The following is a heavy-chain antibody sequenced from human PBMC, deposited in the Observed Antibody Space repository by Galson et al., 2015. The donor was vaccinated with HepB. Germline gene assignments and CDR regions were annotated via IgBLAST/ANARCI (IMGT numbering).Heavy chain of an antibody. CDR3: ARTGAGYDFDY. CDR1: GGSISSYY. V-gene: IGHV4-59*01. Sequence: ETLSLTCTVSGGSISSYYWSWIRQPPGKGLEWIGYIYYSRSTNYNPSLKSRVTISVDTSKNQFSLKLSSVTAADTAVYYCARTGAGYDFDYWGQGTLVTVSS. CDR2: IYYSRST. J-gene: IGHJ4*02. D-gene: IGHD5-12*01.